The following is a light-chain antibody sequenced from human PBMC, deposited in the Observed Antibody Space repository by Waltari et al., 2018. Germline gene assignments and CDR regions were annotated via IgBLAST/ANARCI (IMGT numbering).Light chain of an antibody. CDR1: PGVTTY. V-gene: IGKV1-9*01. CDR2: AAS. CDR3: QHLHGYPIT. Sequence: IQLTQPPSSLSASVGDRVTITCRASPGVTTYLAWYQQKPGNAPNLLISAASTLQSGVPSRFSGSGSGTDFTLTISSLQPEDFATYYCQHLHGYPITFGGGTKVEIK. J-gene: IGKJ4*01.